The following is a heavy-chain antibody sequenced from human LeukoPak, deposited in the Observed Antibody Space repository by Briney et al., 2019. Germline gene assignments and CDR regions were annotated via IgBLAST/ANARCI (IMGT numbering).Heavy chain of an antibody. J-gene: IGHJ6*02. D-gene: IGHD2/OR15-2a*01. CDR1: GFTFSSYA. V-gene: IGHV3-64*01. CDR3: ARDAYYPRGFYYYYGMDV. CDR2: ISSNGGST. Sequence: PGGSLRLSCAASGFTFSSYAMHWVRQAPGKGLEYVSAISSNGGSTYYANSVKGRFTISRDNSKNTLYLQMGSLRAEDMAVYYCARDAYYPRGFYYYYGMDVWGQGTTVTVSS.